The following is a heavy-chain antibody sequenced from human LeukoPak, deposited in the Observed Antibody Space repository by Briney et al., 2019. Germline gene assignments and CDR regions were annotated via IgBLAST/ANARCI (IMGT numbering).Heavy chain of an antibody. CDR2: ISGSGGST. CDR3: AKFGVTAILYYYYGMDV. V-gene: IGHV3-23*01. D-gene: IGHD2-21*02. J-gene: IGHJ6*02. CDR1: GFTFSSYA. Sequence: GGSLRLSCAASGFTFSSYAMSWVRQAPGKGLEWVSAISGSGGSTCYADSVKGRFTISRDNSKNTLYLQMNSLRAEDTAVYYCAKFGVTAILYYYYGMDVWGQGTTVTVSS.